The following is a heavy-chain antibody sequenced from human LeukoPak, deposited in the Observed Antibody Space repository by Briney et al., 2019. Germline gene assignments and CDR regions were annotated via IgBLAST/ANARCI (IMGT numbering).Heavy chain of an antibody. Sequence: ASVKVSCKTSGYTFTSSYVHWVRQAPGQGLEWMGWINPYNGATIYAQKFQGRVTMTRDTSISTAYMELSRLRSDATAVYYCAPPHLLSDDPFDVWGRGTMITVSS. J-gene: IGHJ3*01. V-gene: IGHV1-2*02. CDR3: APPHLLSDDPFDV. D-gene: IGHD2-15*01. CDR1: GYTFTSSY. CDR2: INPYNGAT.